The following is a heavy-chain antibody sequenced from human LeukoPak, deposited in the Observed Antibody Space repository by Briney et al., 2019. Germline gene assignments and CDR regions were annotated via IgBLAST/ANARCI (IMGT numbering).Heavy chain of an antibody. CDR2: INWNGGST. V-gene: IGHV3-20*04. CDR1: GFTFDDYG. J-gene: IGHJ4*02. CDR3: ARSRDYYGSGSFDY. Sequence: GGSLRLSCAASGFTFDDYGMSWVRQAPGKGLEWVSGINWNGGSTGYADSVKGRFTISRDNAKNSLYLQMNRLRAEDTALYYCARSRDYYGSGSFDYWGQGTLVTVSS. D-gene: IGHD3-10*01.